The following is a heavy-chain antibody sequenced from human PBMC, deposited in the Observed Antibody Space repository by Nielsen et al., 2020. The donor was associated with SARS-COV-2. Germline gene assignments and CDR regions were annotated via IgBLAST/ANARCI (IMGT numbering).Heavy chain of an antibody. CDR2: ISDDGSKI. CDR1: GFTFSSYG. J-gene: IGHJ6*02. CDR3: AGHNYYYYGMDV. Sequence: GESLKISCEASGFTFSSYGMYWVRQAPGQGLEWLAVISDDGSKIYYADSVKGRFTISRDNSKNTLYLQMNSLRAEDTAVYYCAGHNYYYYGMDVWGQGTTVTVSS. V-gene: IGHV3-30*12.